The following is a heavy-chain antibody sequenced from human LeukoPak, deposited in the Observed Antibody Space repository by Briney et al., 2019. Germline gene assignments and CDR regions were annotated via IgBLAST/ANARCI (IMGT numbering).Heavy chain of an antibody. CDR3: AKGQWLGGYYYYYMDV. D-gene: IGHD6-19*01. Sequence: GGSLRLSCAASGFTFSSYGMSWVRQAPGKGLEWVSAISGSGGSTYYADSVKGRFTISRDNSKNTLYLQMNSLRAEDTAVYYCAKGQWLGGYYYYYMDVWGKGTTVTISS. V-gene: IGHV3-23*01. J-gene: IGHJ6*03. CDR1: GFTFSSYG. CDR2: ISGSGGST.